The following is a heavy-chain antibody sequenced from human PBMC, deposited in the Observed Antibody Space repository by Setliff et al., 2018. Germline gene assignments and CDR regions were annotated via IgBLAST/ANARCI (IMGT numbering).Heavy chain of an antibody. CDR2: INHRGST. Sequence: PSETLSLTCAAYGGTFSDYCWTWIRQPPGKGLEWVGEINHRGSTTYNPSLKSRVTISVDTSKDQFSLKVISMTAADTAVYYCARGRNIAARLLDSWGQGTLGTVSS. D-gene: IGHD6-6*01. V-gene: IGHV4-34*01. J-gene: IGHJ4*02. CDR1: GGTFSDYC. CDR3: ARGRNIAARLLDS.